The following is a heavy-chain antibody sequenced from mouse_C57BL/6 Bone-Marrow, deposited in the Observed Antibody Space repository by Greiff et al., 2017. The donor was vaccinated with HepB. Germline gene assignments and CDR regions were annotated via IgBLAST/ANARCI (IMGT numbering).Heavy chain of an antibody. D-gene: IGHD2-4*01. V-gene: IGHV1-64*01. J-gene: IGHJ3*01. Sequence: QVQLQQPGAELVKPGASVKLSCKASGYTFTSYWMHWVKQRPGQGLEWIGMIHPNSGSINYNEKFKSKATLTVDKSSSTAYMQLSSLTSEDSAVYYCAGRLRRFAYWGQGTLVTVSA. CDR2: IHPNSGSI. CDR1: GYTFTSYW. CDR3: AGRLRRFAY.